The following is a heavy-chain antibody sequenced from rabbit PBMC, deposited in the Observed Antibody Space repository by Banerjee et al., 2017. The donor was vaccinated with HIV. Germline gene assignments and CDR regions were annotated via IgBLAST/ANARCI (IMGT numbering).Heavy chain of an antibody. J-gene: IGHJ4*01. CDR2: IYTGHGGT. V-gene: IGHV1S45*01. CDR1: GFSFSSSYW. D-gene: IGHD4-1*01. CDR3: ARDLAGAIGWNFNL. Sequence: EESGGDLVKPEGSLTLTCTASGFSFSSSYWICWVRQAPGKGLEWIACIYTGHGGTYYASWARGRFTISKTSSTTVTLQMTSLTAADTATYFCARDLAGAIGWNFNLWGPGTLVTVS.